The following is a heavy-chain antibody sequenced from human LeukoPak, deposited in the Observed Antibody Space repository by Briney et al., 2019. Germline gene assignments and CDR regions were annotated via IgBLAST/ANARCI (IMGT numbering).Heavy chain of an antibody. CDR3: ARDRLTGY. J-gene: IGHJ4*02. Sequence: GGSLRLSCAASGFTFSRFWMSWVRQAPGKGLEWVSSISSSSSYIYYADSVKGRFTISRDNAKNSLYLQMNSLRAEDTAVYYCARDRLTGYWGQGTLVTVSS. D-gene: IGHD2-8*01. CDR2: ISSSSSYI. CDR1: GFTFSRFW. V-gene: IGHV3-21*01.